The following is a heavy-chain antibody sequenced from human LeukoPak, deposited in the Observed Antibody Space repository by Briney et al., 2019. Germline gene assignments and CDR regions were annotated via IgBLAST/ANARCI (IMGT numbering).Heavy chain of an antibody. CDR2: IIPIFGTA. V-gene: IGHV1-69*06. CDR3: ARDLEMATIREGYYYYYMDV. D-gene: IGHD5-24*01. J-gene: IGHJ6*03. CDR1: GGTFSSYA. Sequence: SVKVSCKASGGTFSSYAISWVRQAPGQGLEWMGGIIPIFGTANYAQKFQGRVTITADKSTSTAYMELSSLRSEDTAVYYCARDLEMATIREGYYYYYMDVWGKGTTVTVSS.